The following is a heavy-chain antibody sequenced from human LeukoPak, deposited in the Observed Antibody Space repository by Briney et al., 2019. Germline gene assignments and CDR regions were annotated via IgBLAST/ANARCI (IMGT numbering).Heavy chain of an antibody. CDR3: ARGSDYDDYFYMDF. CDR2: MNPKSGAT. V-gene: IGHV1-8*01. CDR1: GYTFTSYD. Sequence: ASVKVSCKASGYTFTSYDINWVRQATGQGLEWVGWMNPKSGATDYARKFQGRVTMTRDTSISTAYMELTRLRSDDTAVYFCARGSDYDDYFYMDFWGKGTTVTVSS. J-gene: IGHJ6*03.